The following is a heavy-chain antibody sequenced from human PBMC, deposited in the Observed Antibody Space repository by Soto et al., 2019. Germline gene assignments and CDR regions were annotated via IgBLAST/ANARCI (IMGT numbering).Heavy chain of an antibody. D-gene: IGHD3-3*01. CDR2: ISWDGGST. CDR3: ARSWSGSTSGRVDV. V-gene: IGHV3-43D*04. J-gene: IGHJ6*02. CDR1: GFTFDDYA. Sequence: GGSLRLSCAASGFTFDDYAMHWVRQAPGKGLEWVSLISWDGGSTYYADSVKGRFTISRDNAKNTLYLQMNSLRPEDTALYYCARSWSGSTSGRVDVWGQGTTVTVSS.